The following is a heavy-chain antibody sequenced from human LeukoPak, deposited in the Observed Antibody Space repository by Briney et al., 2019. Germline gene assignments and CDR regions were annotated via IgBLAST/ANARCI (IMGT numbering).Heavy chain of an antibody. CDR3: TRGAVSSSCSGGSCYTVDV. CDR2: MNPNSGNT. V-gene: IGHV1-8*02. D-gene: IGHD2-15*01. J-gene: IGHJ6*04. Sequence: ASVEVSCKASGYTFTSYYMHWVRQATGQGPEWMGWMNPNSGNTGYAQKFQGRVTMTRDTSISTAYMELSSLRSEDTAIYYCTRGAVSSSCSGGSCYTVDVWGKGTTVTISS. CDR1: GYTFTSYY.